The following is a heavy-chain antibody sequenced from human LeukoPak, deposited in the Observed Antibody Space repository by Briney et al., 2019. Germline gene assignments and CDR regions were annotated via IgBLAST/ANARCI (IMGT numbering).Heavy chain of an antibody. D-gene: IGHD6-13*01. Sequence: GGSLRLSCVASGFTFSSYAMSWVRLTPGKGLEWVSGIDPSGGGTYYADSVKGRFTISRDNSKSSLYLQMDSLRAEDTAIYYCARGKLGQAYWGQGTLVTVSS. V-gene: IGHV3-23*01. CDR1: GFTFSSYA. CDR2: IDPSGGGT. J-gene: IGHJ4*02. CDR3: ARGKLGQAY.